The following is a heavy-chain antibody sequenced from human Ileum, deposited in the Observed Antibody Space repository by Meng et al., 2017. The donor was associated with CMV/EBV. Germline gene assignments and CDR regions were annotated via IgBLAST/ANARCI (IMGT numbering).Heavy chain of an antibody. CDR1: GYTFTSYY. V-gene: IGHV1-46*01. Sequence: ASVKVSCKASGYTFTSYYMHWVRQVPGQGLEWMGLINPSGGSTTYEQKFQGRLTVTRDTSTSTVYMELSSLRSDDTAVYYCASVYCSSTSCYVPYYYGMDVWGQGTTVTVSS. J-gene: IGHJ6*02. D-gene: IGHD2-2*01. CDR3: ASVYCSSTSCYVPYYYGMDV. CDR2: INPSGGST.